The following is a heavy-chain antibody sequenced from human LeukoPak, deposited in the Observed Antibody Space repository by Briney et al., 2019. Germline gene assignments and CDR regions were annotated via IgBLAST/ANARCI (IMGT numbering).Heavy chain of an antibody. V-gene: IGHV3-23*01. CDR1: GFTFSSYA. CDR3: VKDHGWLLYS. CDR2: ISLDGATT. J-gene: IGHJ4*02. Sequence: PGGSLRLSCAASGFTFSSYAMSWVRQAPGKGLEWVSGISLDGATTYYAGSVEGRFTISRDNSKNTLYLQMNSLRDDDTAVYYCVKDHGWLLYSWGQGTLVTVSS. D-gene: IGHD3-9*01.